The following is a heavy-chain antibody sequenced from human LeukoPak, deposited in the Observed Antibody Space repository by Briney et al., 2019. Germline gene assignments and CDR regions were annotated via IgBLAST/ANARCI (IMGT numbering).Heavy chain of an antibody. CDR2: MNPNSGNT. CDR3: AREIADTDPHFDF. CDR1: GYTFTSYD. Sequence: ASVKVSCKASGYTFTSYDINWVRQATGQGLEWMGWMNPNSGNTGYAQKFQGRVTMTRNTSISTAYMELSSLRSEDTAVYYCAREIADTDPHFDFWGQGTLVTVSS. V-gene: IGHV1-8*01. D-gene: IGHD2-15*01. J-gene: IGHJ4*02.